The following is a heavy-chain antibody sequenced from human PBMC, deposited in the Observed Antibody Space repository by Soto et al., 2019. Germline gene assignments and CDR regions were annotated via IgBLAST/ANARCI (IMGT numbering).Heavy chain of an antibody. J-gene: IGHJ6*03. CDR1: GFTFNNYA. CDR3: AKSPVVVRLVTDPHYYYFYYMDV. V-gene: IGHV3-23*01. Sequence: GGSLRLSCGGSGFTFNNYALTWVRQAPGKGLEWVSAISGSGAHTYYADSVTGRFTISRDNSKNTLYLQMNSLRAEDTAVYSCAKSPVVVRLVTDPHYYYFYYMDVWGKGTTVTVSS. CDR2: ISGSGAHT. D-gene: IGHD3-9*01.